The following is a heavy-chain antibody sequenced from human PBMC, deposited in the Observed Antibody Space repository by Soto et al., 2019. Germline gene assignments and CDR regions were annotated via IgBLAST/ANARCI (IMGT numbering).Heavy chain of an antibody. J-gene: IGHJ6*02. CDR1: GGSVSSGSYH. Sequence: SETLSLTCTVSGGSVSSGSYHWSWIRQPPGKGLEWIGCIYYSGSTNYNPSLKSRVTISVDTSKNQFSLKLSSVTAADTAVYYCARAQLAIGYYYYYGMDVWGQGTTVTVSS. CDR3: ARAQLAIGYYYYYGMDV. D-gene: IGHD2-2*01. CDR2: IYYSGST. V-gene: IGHV4-61*01.